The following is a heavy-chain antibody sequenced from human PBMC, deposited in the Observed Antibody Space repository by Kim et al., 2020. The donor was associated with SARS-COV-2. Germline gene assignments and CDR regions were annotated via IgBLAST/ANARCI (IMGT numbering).Heavy chain of an antibody. CDR2: INPIGGSI. J-gene: IGHJ5*02. Sequence: ASVKVSCKASGYTFTSYYVHWVRQAPGQGLEWMGVINPIGGSITYAQRFQGRVTMTRDTSTSTVYMELSSLRSEDTAVYYCARGYYYDSTGYYPWGQGTLVTVSS. CDR1: GYTFTSYY. D-gene: IGHD3-22*01. V-gene: IGHV1-46*01. CDR3: ARGYYYDSTGYYP.